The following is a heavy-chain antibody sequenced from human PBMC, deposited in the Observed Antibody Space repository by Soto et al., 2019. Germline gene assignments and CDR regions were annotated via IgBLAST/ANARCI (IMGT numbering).Heavy chain of an antibody. V-gene: IGHV4-59*01. CDR1: GGSISSYY. J-gene: IGHJ4*02. CDR3: ARRYGASFDY. CDR2: IYYSGST. D-gene: IGHD4-17*01. Sequence: QVQLQESGPGLVKPSETLSLTCTVSGGSISSYYWSWIRQPPGKGLEWIGYIYYSGSTNYIPSLKSRVTISVDTSKNQFSLKLSSVTAACTAVYYCARRYGASFDYWGQGTLVTVSS.